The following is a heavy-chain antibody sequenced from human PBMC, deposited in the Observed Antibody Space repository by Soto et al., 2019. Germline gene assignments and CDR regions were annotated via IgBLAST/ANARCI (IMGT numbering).Heavy chain of an antibody. Sequence: QVQLVQSGAEEKKPGASVKVSCKASGYTFTNYAMHWVRQAPGQRLEWMGWINAGNGNTKYSQKFQRRVTITRDTSASTAYMERSSLRSEDTAVYYCARVSGYYLPDYWGQGTLVTVSS. D-gene: IGHD5-12*01. CDR3: ARVSGYYLPDY. CDR1: GYTFTNYA. CDR2: INAGNGNT. J-gene: IGHJ4*02. V-gene: IGHV1-3*05.